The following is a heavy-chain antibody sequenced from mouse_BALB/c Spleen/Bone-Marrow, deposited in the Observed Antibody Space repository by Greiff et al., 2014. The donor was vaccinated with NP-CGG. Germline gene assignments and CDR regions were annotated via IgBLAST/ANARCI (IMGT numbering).Heavy chain of an antibody. CDR1: GFNIKDTY. Sequence: VQLKESGAELVKPGASVKLSCTASGFNIKDTYMHWVKLRPEQGLEWIGRIDPANGNTKYDPKLQGKATITADTSSNTAYLQLSSLTSEDTAVYYCARWDYRYDYWGQGTTLTVSS. CDR2: IDPANGNT. CDR3: ARWDYRYDY. V-gene: IGHV14-3*02. D-gene: IGHD2-14*01. J-gene: IGHJ2*01.